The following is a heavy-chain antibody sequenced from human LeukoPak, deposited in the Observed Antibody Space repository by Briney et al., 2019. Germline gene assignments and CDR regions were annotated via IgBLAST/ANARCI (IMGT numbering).Heavy chain of an antibody. CDR3: ARSAGHCADGLCYSYNWSDP. J-gene: IGHJ5*02. D-gene: IGHD2-8*01. CDR1: RHSFTNSW. Sequence: GESLKISCQGPRHSFTNSWIAWVRQQPGKGLEWMGLIYPDDSDTRYNPSFQGQVTISADKSISTAYLQWSSLKASDTAIYYCARSAGHCADGLCYSYNWSDPWGQGTLVTVSS. CDR2: IYPDDSDT. V-gene: IGHV5-51*01.